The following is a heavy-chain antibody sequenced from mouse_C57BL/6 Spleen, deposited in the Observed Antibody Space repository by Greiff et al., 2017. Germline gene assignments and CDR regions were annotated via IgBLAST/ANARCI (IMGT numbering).Heavy chain of an antibody. V-gene: IGHV1-61*01. CDR2: IYPSDSEP. J-gene: IGHJ2*01. CDR3: SREWGDYDVDY. Sequence: QVQLQQPGAELVRPGSSVKLSCKASGYTFTSYWMDWVKQRPGQGLEWIGNIYPSDSEPHYNQKFKDKATLTVDKSSSTAYMQLSSLSSEDSAVYYCSREWGDYDVDYWGQGTTLTVSS. CDR1: GYTFTSYW. D-gene: IGHD2-4*01.